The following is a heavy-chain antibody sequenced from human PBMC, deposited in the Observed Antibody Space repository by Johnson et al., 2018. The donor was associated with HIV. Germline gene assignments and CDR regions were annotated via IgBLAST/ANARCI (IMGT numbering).Heavy chain of an antibody. Sequence: QMLLVESGGGLVQPGGSLRLSCAASGFTFSSYGMHWVRQAPGKGLEGVAFIRCDGNNKYYADAVKGRFTISRDNSKNTLFLQMNSLRAEDTAVYYCAKDHDYGDAFDIWGQGTMVTVSS. CDR2: IRCDGNNK. D-gene: IGHD4-17*01. V-gene: IGHV3-30*02. J-gene: IGHJ3*02. CDR1: GFTFSSYG. CDR3: AKDHDYGDAFDI.